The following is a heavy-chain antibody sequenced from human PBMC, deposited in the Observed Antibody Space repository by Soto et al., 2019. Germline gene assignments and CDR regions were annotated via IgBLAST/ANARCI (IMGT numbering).Heavy chain of an antibody. CDR2: IYPGDSDT. CDR3: ARLKGIAAAGTDYFDS. D-gene: IGHD6-13*01. V-gene: IGHV5-51*01. Sequence: PGESLKISCKGSGYSFTSYWIGWVRQMPGKGLEWMGIIYPGDSDTRYSPSFQGQVTISADKSISTAYLQWSSLKASDTAMYYCARLKGIAAAGTDYFDSWGQGTLVTVSS. J-gene: IGHJ4*02. CDR1: GYSFTSYW.